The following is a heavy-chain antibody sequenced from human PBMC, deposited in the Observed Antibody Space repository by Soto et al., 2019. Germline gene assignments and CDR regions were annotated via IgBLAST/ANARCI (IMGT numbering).Heavy chain of an antibody. CDR2: IYYSGST. CDR1: GGSISSSSYY. V-gene: IGHV4-39*01. D-gene: IGHD2-15*01. Sequence: QLQLQESGPGLVKPSETLSLTCTVSGGSISSSSYYWGWIRQPPGKGLAWIGSIYYSGSTYYNPSIASRVTISVDTSKNQFSLKLSSVTAADTAVYHCARVPKIWSGGSCYFFDYGGQGTLVTVSS. CDR3: ARVPKIWSGGSCYFFDY. J-gene: IGHJ4*02.